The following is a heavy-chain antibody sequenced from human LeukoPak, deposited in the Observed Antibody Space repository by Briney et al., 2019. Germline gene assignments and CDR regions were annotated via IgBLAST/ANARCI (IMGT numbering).Heavy chain of an antibody. J-gene: IGHJ4*02. Sequence: SETLSLTYTVSGGSISSSSYYWGWIRQPPGKGLEWIGSIYYSGSTYYNPSLKSRVTISVDTSKNQFSLKLSSVTAADTAVYYCASGDLEFDYWGQGTLVTVSS. D-gene: IGHD2-21*02. CDR1: GGSISSSSYY. CDR3: ASGDLEFDY. CDR2: IYYSGST. V-gene: IGHV4-39*01.